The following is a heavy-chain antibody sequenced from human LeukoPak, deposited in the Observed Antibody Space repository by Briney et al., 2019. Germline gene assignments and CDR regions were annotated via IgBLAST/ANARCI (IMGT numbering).Heavy chain of an antibody. CDR1: GGSVNSGNYY. V-gene: IGHV4-61*01. Sequence: SETLSLTCTVSGGSVNSGNYYWSWIRQPPGKGLEWIGFIYYSGSTNYNPSLKSRVTISVDTSKNQFSLKLSSVTAADTAVYYCARDSIVVVAAAPRLSRGMDVWGQGTTVTVSS. D-gene: IGHD2-15*01. CDR2: IYYSGST. J-gene: IGHJ6*02. CDR3: ARDSIVVVAAAPRLSRGMDV.